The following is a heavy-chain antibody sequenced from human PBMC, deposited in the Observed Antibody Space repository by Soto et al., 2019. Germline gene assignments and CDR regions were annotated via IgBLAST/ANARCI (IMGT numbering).Heavy chain of an antibody. CDR3: ARECTNGFSYYYYYMDV. V-gene: IGHV3-33*01. CDR1: GFTFSSYG. CDR2: IWCDGSNK. Sequence: GGSLRLSCAASGFTFSSYGMHWVRQAPGKGLEWVAVIWCDGSNKYYADSVKGRFTISRDNSKNTLYLQMNSLRAEDTAVYYCARECTNGFSYYYYYMDVWGKGTTVTVSS. D-gene: IGHD2-8*01. J-gene: IGHJ6*03.